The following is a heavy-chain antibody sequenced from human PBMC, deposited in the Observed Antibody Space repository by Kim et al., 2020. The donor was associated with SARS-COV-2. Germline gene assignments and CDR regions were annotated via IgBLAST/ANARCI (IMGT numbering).Heavy chain of an antibody. Sequence: SVKVSCKASGGTFSSYAISWVRQAPGQGLEWMGGIIPIFGTANYAQKFQGRVTITADESTSTAYMELSSLRSEDTAVYYCARDLDKTYGSGSYYFTYYYYGMDVWGQGTTVTVSS. CDR1: GGTFSSYA. CDR2: IIPIFGTA. D-gene: IGHD3-10*01. V-gene: IGHV1-69*13. J-gene: IGHJ6*02. CDR3: ARDLDKTYGSGSYYFTYYYYGMDV.